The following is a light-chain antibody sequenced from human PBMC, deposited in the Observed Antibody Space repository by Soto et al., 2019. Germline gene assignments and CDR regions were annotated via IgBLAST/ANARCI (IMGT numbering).Light chain of an antibody. CDR1: SSDVGGYNY. J-gene: IGLJ2*01. CDR3: GSYTSSSSVV. V-gene: IGLV2-14*03. Sequence: QSALTQPASVSGSPGQSITISCTGTSSDVGGYNYVSWYQHHPGKAPKVMIYDVNNRPSGVSNRFSGSKSGNTASLTISGLQAEDEADYYCGSYTSSSSVVFGGGTKVTVL. CDR2: DVN.